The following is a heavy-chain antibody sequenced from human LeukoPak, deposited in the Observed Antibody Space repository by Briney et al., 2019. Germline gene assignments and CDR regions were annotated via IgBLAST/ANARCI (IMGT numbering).Heavy chain of an antibody. D-gene: IGHD3-10*01. CDR2: IYYSGST. Sequence: PSETLSLTCTVSGGSISSYYWSWIRQPPGKGLEWIGYIYYSGSTNYNPSLKSRVTISVDTSKNQFSLQLDSVTPEDTAVYYCTGGGLVRGVTHWFDPWSQGTLVTVSS. V-gene: IGHV4-59*12. J-gene: IGHJ5*02. CDR3: TGGGLVRGVTHWFDP. CDR1: GGSISSYY.